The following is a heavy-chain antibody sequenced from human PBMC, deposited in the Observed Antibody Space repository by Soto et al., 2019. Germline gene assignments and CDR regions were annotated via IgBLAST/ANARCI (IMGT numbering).Heavy chain of an antibody. CDR2: IYRSGTT. J-gene: IGHJ4*02. CDR1: GGSVSSGSYY. Sequence: SETLSLTCTVSGGSVSSGSYYWSWIRQPQGKGLEWIGYIYRSGTTNNNPSLKSRVTISVDTSKSQFSLKLTSVTAADTAVYYCARGQILYDGSGHQSFSFDFWGQGTLVTVFS. V-gene: IGHV4-61*01. D-gene: IGHD3-22*01. CDR3: ARGQILYDGSGHQSFSFDF.